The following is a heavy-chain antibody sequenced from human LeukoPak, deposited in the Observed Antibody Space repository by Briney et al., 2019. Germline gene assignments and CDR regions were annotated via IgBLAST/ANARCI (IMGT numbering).Heavy chain of an antibody. CDR2: IYSGGST. V-gene: IGHV3-66*01. J-gene: IGHJ5*02. D-gene: IGHD3-10*01. Sequence: GGSLRLSCAASGFTVSSNYMSWVRQAPGKGLEWVSVIYSGGSTYYADSAKGRFTISRDNSKNTLYLQMNSLRAEDTAVYYCARTNNYYGSGINWFDPWGQGTLVTVSS. CDR3: ARTNNYYGSGINWFDP. CDR1: GFTVSSNY.